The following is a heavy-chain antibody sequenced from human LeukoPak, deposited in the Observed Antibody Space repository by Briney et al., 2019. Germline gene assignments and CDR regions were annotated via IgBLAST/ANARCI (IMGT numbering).Heavy chain of an antibody. Sequence: ASVKVSCKASGYTFTSYAMHWVRQAPGRRLEWMGWINAGNGNTKYSQKFQGRVTITRDTSASTAYMELSSLRSEDTAVYYCARDFWGILTGPYNWFDPWGQGTLVTVSS. D-gene: IGHD3-9*01. CDR3: ARDFWGILTGPYNWFDP. V-gene: IGHV1-3*01. CDR2: INAGNGNT. CDR1: GYTFTSYA. J-gene: IGHJ5*02.